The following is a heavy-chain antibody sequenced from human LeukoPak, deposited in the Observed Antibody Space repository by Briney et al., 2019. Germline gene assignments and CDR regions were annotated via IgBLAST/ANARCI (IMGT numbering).Heavy chain of an antibody. CDR2: INHSGST. V-gene: IGHV4-34*01. Sequence: SETLSLTCAVYGGSFSGYYWSWIRQSPGKGLEWIGEINHSGSTNYNPSLKSRVTISVDTSKNQFSLKLSSVTAADTAVYYCARGHLYYGSGSYYNGPSYDAFDIWGQGTMVTVSS. CDR3: ARGHLYYGSGSYYNGPSYDAFDI. D-gene: IGHD3-10*01. J-gene: IGHJ3*02. CDR1: GGSFSGYY.